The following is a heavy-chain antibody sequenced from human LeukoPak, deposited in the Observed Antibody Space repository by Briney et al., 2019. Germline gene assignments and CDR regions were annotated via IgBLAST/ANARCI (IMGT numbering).Heavy chain of an antibody. Sequence: SQTLSLTCAVSGGSISSGGYSWSWIRQPPGKSLEWIGYIHHSGSTYYNPSLKSRVTISVDRSKNQFSLKLSSVTAADTAMYYCARADTLATAGYGLDVWGQGTSVTVSS. V-gene: IGHV4-30-2*01. D-gene: IGHD6-13*01. J-gene: IGHJ6*02. CDR3: ARADTLATAGYGLDV. CDR1: GGSISSGGYS. CDR2: IHHSGST.